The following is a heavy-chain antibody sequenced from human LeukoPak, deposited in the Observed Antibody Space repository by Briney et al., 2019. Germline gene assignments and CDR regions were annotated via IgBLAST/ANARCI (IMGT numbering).Heavy chain of an antibody. CDR1: GGSVSSGSYY. D-gene: IGHD3-22*01. CDR2: IYYSGST. J-gene: IGHJ4*02. Sequence: MASETLSLTCTVSGGSVSSGSYYWSWIRQPPGKGLEWIGYIYYSGSTNYNPSLKSRVTISADTSKNQFSLKLTSVTAADTAVYYCARVYYDSSGYNFDYWGQGTLVTVSS. V-gene: IGHV4-61*01. CDR3: ARVYYDSSGYNFDY.